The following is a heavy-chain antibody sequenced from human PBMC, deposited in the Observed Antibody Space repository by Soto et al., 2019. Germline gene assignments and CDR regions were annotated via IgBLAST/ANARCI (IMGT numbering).Heavy chain of an antibody. J-gene: IGHJ5*02. CDR3: AKDFALYSSPSYHWLDI. Sequence: SVKVSCKASGGTFSSYAISWVRQAPGQGLEWMGGIIPIFGTANYAQKFQGRVTITADASTSTDYMELSSLRSEDTAVYYCAKDFALYSSPSYHWLDIWGQGTLVTVSS. D-gene: IGHD6-6*01. CDR2: IIPIFGTA. V-gene: IGHV1-69*13. CDR1: GGTFSSYA.